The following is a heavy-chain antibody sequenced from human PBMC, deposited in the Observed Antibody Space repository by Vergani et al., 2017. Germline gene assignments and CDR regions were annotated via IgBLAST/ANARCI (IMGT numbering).Heavy chain of an antibody. CDR2: IYTSGST. J-gene: IGHJ6*02. Sequence: QVQLQQWGAGLLKPSETLSLTCAVYGGSFSSYYWSWIRQPAGKGLEWIGRIYTSGSTNYNPSLKSRVTISVDTSKNQFSLKLSSVTAADTAVYYCAREYYYGSGSSYGMDVWGQGTTVTVSS. D-gene: IGHD3-10*01. CDR3: AREYYYGSGSSYGMDV. V-gene: IGHV4-59*10. CDR1: GGSFSSYY.